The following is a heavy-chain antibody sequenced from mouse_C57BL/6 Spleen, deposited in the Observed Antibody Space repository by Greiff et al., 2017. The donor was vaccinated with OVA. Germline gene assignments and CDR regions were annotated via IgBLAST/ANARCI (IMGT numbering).Heavy chain of an antibody. V-gene: IGHV1-52*01. J-gene: IGHJ3*01. Sequence: VQLQQPGAELVRPGSSVKLSCKASGYTFTSYWMHWVKQRPIQGLEWIGNIDPSDSETHYNQKFKDKATLTVDKSSSTAYMQLSSLTSEDSAVYYCARGYYDYDGFAYWGQGTLVTVSA. CDR3: ARGYYDYDGFAY. CDR1: GYTFTSYW. D-gene: IGHD2-4*01. CDR2: IDPSDSET.